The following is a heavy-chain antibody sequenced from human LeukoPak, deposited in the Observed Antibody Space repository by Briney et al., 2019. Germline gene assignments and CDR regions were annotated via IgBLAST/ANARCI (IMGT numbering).Heavy chain of an antibody. Sequence: TSETLSLTCTVSGGSISSSSYYWGWIRQPPGKGLEWIGSIYYSGSTYYNPSLKSRVTISVDTSKNQFSLKLSSVTAADTAVYYCARDDSLRAAAGIVYWGQGTLVTVSS. D-gene: IGHD6-13*01. J-gene: IGHJ4*02. CDR3: ARDDSLRAAAGIVY. CDR2: IYYSGST. CDR1: GGSISSSSYY. V-gene: IGHV4-39*07.